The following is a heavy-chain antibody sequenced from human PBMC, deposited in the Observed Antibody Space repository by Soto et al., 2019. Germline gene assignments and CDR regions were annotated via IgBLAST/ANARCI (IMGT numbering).Heavy chain of an antibody. J-gene: IGHJ6*02. D-gene: IGHD3-3*01. CDR2: ISYDGSNK. CDR3: AKSRYDFWSGYPNYYYYGMDV. Sequence: GGSLRLSCAASGFTFSSYGMHWVRQAPGKGLEWVAVISYDGSNKYYADSVKGRFTISRDNSKNTLYLQMNGLRAEDTAVYYCAKSRYDFWSGYPNYYYYGMDVWGQGTTVTVSS. V-gene: IGHV3-30*18. CDR1: GFTFSSYG.